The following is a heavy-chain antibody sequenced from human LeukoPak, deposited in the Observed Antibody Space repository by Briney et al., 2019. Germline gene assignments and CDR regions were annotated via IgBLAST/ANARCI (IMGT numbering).Heavy chain of an antibody. CDR3: ARRDSSGYYYFDY. Sequence: PSETLSLTCTVSGGSISSYYWSWIRQPPGEGLEWIGYIYFSGSTHYNPSLKSRVTMSVDTSKNQFSLKLSSVTAADTAVYYCARRDSSGYYYFDYWGQGTLVTVSS. CDR2: IYFSGST. CDR1: GGSISSYY. J-gene: IGHJ4*02. V-gene: IGHV4-59*01. D-gene: IGHD3-22*01.